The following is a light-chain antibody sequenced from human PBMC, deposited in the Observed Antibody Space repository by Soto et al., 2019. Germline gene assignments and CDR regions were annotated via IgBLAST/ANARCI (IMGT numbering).Light chain of an antibody. V-gene: IGKV3-20*01. CDR3: QQYGRSTWT. Sequence: ELVLTQSPGTLSLSPGESATLSCRASQPVSSNFLAWYQQKPGQAPRLLIYGVSSRASGIPDRFFGSGSGTDFTLTINRLEPEDFAVYYCQQYGRSTWTFGQGTKVDIK. CDR1: QPVSSNF. CDR2: GVS. J-gene: IGKJ1*01.